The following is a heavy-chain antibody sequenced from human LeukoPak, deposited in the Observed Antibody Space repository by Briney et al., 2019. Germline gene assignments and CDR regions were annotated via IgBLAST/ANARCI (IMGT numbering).Heavy chain of an antibody. CDR2: ISSSSSYI. D-gene: IGHD6-19*01. CDR3: ARDHRIAVAGIDY. CDR1: GFTFSGYS. Sequence: GALRLSCAASGFTFSGYSMNWVRQAPGKGLEWVSSISSSSSYIYYADSLKGRFTISRDNAKNSLYLQMNSLRAEDTAVYYCARDHRIAVAGIDYWGQGTLVTVSS. V-gene: IGHV3-21*01. J-gene: IGHJ4*02.